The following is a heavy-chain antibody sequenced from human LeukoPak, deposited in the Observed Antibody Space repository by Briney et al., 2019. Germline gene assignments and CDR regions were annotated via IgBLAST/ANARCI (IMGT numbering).Heavy chain of an antibody. CDR1: GDSISSYY. V-gene: IGHV4-59*01. D-gene: IGHD2-21*02. CDR2: IYYSGST. Sequence: PSETLSLTCTVSGDSISSYYWSWIRQPPGKGLEWIGYIYYSGSTNYNPSLKSRVTISVDTSKNQFSLKLSSVTAADTAVYYCARGDPAYWYFDLWGRGTLVAVSS. J-gene: IGHJ2*01. CDR3: ARGDPAYWYFDL.